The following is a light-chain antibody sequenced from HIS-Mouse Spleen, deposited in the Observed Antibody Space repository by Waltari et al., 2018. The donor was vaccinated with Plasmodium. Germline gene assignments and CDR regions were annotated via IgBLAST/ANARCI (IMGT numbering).Light chain of an antibody. CDR1: KLGDKY. V-gene: IGLV3-1*01. CDR2: QDP. J-gene: IGLJ2*01. CDR3: QACDSSTVV. Sequence: SYELTQPPSVSVSPGQTASITCSGDKLGDKYACWYQQKPGQSPVLVIYQDPKRPSGIPERFSGSNSGNTATLTISGTQAMDEADYYCQACDSSTVVFGGGTKLTVL.